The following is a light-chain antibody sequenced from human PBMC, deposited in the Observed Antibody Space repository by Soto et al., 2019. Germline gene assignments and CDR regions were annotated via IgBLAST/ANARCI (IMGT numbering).Light chain of an antibody. J-gene: IGLJ1*01. Sequence: QSVLTQPPSVSGAPGKRVTISSSGSSSILGAGYDVQWYRQFPGTAPKLLIYANSVRPSGVPDRFSGSKSGTSASLAITGLHDCQTYDSSLIVSEVFGAGTKVTVL. V-gene: IGLV1-40*01. CDR2: ANS. CDR1: SSILGAGYD. CDR3: IVSEV.